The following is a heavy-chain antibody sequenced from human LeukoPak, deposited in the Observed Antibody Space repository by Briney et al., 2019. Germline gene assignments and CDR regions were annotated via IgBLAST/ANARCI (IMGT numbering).Heavy chain of an antibody. Sequence: PSETLSLTCTVSGGSFSSGDYYWSWIRQPPGKGLEWIGFIYYNGSTHYNPSLKSRVTMSVDTSKNQFSLKLSSVTAADTAVYYCARGSPDDYFDYWGQGTLVTVSS. D-gene: IGHD5-24*01. CDR1: GGSFSSGDYY. CDR3: ARGSPDDYFDY. V-gene: IGHV4-30-4*08. CDR2: IYYNGST. J-gene: IGHJ4*02.